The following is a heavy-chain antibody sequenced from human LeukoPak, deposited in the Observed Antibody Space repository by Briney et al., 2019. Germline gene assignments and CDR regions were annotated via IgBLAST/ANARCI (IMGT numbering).Heavy chain of an antibody. CDR1: GFTFSSYA. D-gene: IGHD3-16*02. Sequence: GGSLRPSCAASGFTFSSYAMSWVRQAPGKGLEWVSAISGSGGSTYYADSVKGRFTISRDNSKNTLYLQMNSLRAEDTAVYYCAKGRPYDYVWGSYRPQGLSYWGQGTLVTVSS. V-gene: IGHV3-23*01. CDR2: ISGSGGST. CDR3: AKGRPYDYVWGSYRPQGLSY. J-gene: IGHJ4*02.